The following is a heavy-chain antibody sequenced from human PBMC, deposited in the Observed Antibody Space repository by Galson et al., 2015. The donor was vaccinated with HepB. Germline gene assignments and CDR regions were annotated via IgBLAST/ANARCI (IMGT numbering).Heavy chain of an antibody. Sequence: SVKVSCKASGYTFTSYGISWVRQAPGQGLEWMGWISAYSGNTNYAQKLQGRVTMTTDTSTSTAYMELRSLRSDDTAVYYCAREYYDFWSGYPNWYFDLWGRGTLVTVSS. J-gene: IGHJ2*01. D-gene: IGHD3-3*01. V-gene: IGHV1-18*01. CDR3: AREYYDFWSGYPNWYFDL. CDR1: GYTFTSYG. CDR2: ISAYSGNT.